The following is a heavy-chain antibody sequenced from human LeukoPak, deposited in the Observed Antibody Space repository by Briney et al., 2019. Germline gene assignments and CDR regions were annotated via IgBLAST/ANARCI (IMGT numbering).Heavy chain of an antibody. J-gene: IGHJ6*03. V-gene: IGHV4-4*07. CDR1: GGSISSYY. D-gene: IGHD1-14*01. Sequence: SETLSLTCTVSGGSISSYYWSWIRQPAGKGLEWIGRIYTSGSTIHNPSLKSQVTMSVDTSKNQFSLKLSSVTAADTAVYYCARGRYESTRLSAYYYYYMDVWGKGTTVTVSS. CDR3: ARGRYESTRLSAYYYYYMDV. CDR2: IYTSGST.